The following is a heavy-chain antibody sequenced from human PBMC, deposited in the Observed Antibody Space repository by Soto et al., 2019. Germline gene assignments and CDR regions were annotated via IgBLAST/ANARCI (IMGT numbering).Heavy chain of an antibody. J-gene: IGHJ4*02. CDR1: GFTFSSYG. D-gene: IGHD3-22*01. Sequence: PGGSLRLSCAASGFTFSSYGMHWVRQAPGKGLEWVAVISYDGSNKYYADSVKGRFTISRDNSKNTLYLQMNSLRAEDTAVYYCAKAFSDYYDSSGYYNYWGQGT. CDR2: ISYDGSNK. CDR3: AKAFSDYYDSSGYYNY. V-gene: IGHV3-30*18.